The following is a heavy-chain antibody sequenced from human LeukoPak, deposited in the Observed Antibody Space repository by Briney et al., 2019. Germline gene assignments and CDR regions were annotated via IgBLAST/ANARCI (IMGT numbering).Heavy chain of an antibody. Sequence: PSQTLSLTCTVSGGSISSGGYYWSWIRQPPGKGLEWIGYIYHSGSTYYNPSLKSRVTISVDRSKNQFSLKLSSVTAADTAVYYCARANCSGGSCYRGERDNWFDPWGQGTLVTVSS. V-gene: IGHV4-30-2*01. CDR1: GGSISSGGYY. J-gene: IGHJ5*02. CDR2: IYHSGST. D-gene: IGHD2-15*01. CDR3: ARANCSGGSCYRGERDNWFDP.